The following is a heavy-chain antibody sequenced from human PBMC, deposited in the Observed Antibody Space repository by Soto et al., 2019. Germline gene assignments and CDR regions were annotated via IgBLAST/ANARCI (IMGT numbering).Heavy chain of an antibody. Sequence: PGGSLRLSCAASGFTFSSYAMHWVRQAPGKGLEWVAVISYDGSNKYYADSVKGRFTISRDNSKNTLYLQMNSLRAEDTAVYYCARDLGSITMVRGVIPDYYGMDVWGQGTTVTVSS. CDR2: ISYDGSNK. CDR1: GFTFSSYA. D-gene: IGHD3-10*01. CDR3: ARDLGSITMVRGVIPDYYGMDV. J-gene: IGHJ6*02. V-gene: IGHV3-30-3*01.